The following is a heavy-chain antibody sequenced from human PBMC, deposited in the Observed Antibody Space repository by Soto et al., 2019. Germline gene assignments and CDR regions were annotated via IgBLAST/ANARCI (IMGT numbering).Heavy chain of an antibody. CDR2: ISGSGGST. CDR3: AKDHRSSGWLWTDPFDY. D-gene: IGHD6-19*01. V-gene: IGHV3-23*01. J-gene: IGHJ4*02. Sequence: GGSLRLSCAASGFTFSSYAMSWVRQAPGKGLEWVSAISGSGGSTYYADSVKGRFTISRDNSKNTLYLQMNSLRAEDTAVYYCAKDHRSSGWLWTDPFDYWGQGTLVTVSS. CDR1: GFTFSSYA.